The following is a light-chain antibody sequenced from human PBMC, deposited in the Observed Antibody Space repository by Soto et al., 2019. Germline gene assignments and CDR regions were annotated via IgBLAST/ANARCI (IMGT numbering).Light chain of an antibody. CDR3: HQFDSYPRT. J-gene: IGKJ2*01. CDR1: QGIKSY. V-gene: IGKV1-9*01. Sequence: DILLTQSPSFLSASIGERVTITCRASQGIKSYLAWYQQKPGEAPKLLIYAASTLRSGVPSRFGGSGSGTDFTLTISSLQPEDFATYYCHQFDSYPRTFGQGTKLEIK. CDR2: AAS.